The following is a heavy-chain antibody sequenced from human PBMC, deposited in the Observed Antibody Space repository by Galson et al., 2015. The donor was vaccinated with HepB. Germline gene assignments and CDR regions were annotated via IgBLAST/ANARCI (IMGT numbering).Heavy chain of an antibody. V-gene: IGHV1-2*06. J-gene: IGHJ5*01. CDR1: GYRFTDYF. Sequence: SVKVSCKASGYRFTDYFIHWVRQAPGQGLEWMGRINPNSGGTNYEQKFQGRVTMTRDTSISTAYMELSRLRPDDTAVLYCARDREEIYSSGWYVSWGQGTLITVSS. CDR2: INPNSGGT. CDR3: ARDREEIYSSGWYVS. D-gene: IGHD3-22*01.